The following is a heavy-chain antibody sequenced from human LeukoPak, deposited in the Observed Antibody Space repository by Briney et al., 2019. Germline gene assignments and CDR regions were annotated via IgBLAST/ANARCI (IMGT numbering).Heavy chain of an antibody. D-gene: IGHD2-15*01. Sequence: PRGSLRLSCAASGFTLSSYEMNWVRLAPGKGLEWISYISRTGNSIYYADSVKGRFTVSRDNSKNTLYLQMNSLRTEDTAVYYCAKSDLGHRSRQVGHFDYWGQGTLVTVSS. J-gene: IGHJ4*02. CDR3: AKSDLGHRSRQVGHFDY. V-gene: IGHV3-48*03. CDR1: GFTLSSYE. CDR2: ISRTGNSI.